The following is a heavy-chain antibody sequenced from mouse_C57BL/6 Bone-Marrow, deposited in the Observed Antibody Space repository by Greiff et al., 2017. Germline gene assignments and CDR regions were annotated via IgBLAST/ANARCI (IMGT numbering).Heavy chain of an antibody. D-gene: IGHD1-3*01. V-gene: IGHV5-2*01. J-gene: IGHJ2*01. CDR1: EYEFPSHD. Sequence: EVKLMESGGGLVQPGESLKLSCESNEYEFPSHDMSWVRKTPEKRLELVAAINSDGGSTYYPDTMERRFIISRDNTKKTLYLQMSSLRSEDTALYYCASQSGGLPYYFDYWGQGTTLTVSS. CDR3: ASQSGGLPYYFDY. CDR2: INSDGGST.